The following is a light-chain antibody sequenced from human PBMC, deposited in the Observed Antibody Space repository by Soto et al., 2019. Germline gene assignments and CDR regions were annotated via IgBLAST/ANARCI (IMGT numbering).Light chain of an antibody. J-gene: IGLJ1*01. Sequence: QSVLTQPASVPGSPGQSITISCTGTSSHVGTYNLVSWYQQYSGKAPKLMIYEVSKRPSGVSNRFSGSKSGNTASLTISGLQAEDEADYYCCSYAGTNTYVLGTGTKVTVL. V-gene: IGLV2-23*02. CDR3: CSYAGTNTYV. CDR2: EVS. CDR1: SSHVGTYNL.